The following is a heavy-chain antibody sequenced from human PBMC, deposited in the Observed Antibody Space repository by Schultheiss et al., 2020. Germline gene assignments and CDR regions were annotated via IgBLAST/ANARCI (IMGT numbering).Heavy chain of an antibody. Sequence: ASVKVSCKASGDTFSNYAMNWVRQAPGQGLEWMGWINPNSGGTNYAQKLQGRVTMTTDTSTSTAYMELRSLRSDDTAVYYCARDREYSSPYYYYYGMDVWGQGTTVTVSS. CDR1: GDTFSNYA. CDR2: INPNSGGT. D-gene: IGHD6-6*01. J-gene: IGHJ6*02. CDR3: ARDREYSSPYYYYYGMDV. V-gene: IGHV1-18*01.